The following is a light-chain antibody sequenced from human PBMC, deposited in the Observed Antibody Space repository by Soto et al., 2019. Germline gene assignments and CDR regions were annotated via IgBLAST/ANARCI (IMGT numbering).Light chain of an antibody. CDR1: SSDVGGYNY. J-gene: IGLJ3*02. CDR2: DVD. CDR3: CSYAGSYPWV. V-gene: IGLV2-11*01. Sequence: QSVLTQPRSVSGSPGQSVTISCTGTSSDVGGYNYVSWYQQHPGKAPKVMIYDVDKRPSGVPDRFSGSKSGNTASLTISGLQTEDDADYYCCSYAGSYPWVFGGGTKLTVL.